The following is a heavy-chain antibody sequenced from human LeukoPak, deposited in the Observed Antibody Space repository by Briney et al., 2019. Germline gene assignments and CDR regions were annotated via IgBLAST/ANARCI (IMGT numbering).Heavy chain of an antibody. J-gene: IGHJ5*02. CDR3: ARAVRFLEWFPWFDP. D-gene: IGHD3-3*01. CDR1: GGTFSSYA. Sequence: GASVKVSCKASGGTFSSYAISWVRQAPGQGLEWMGGIIPIFGTANYAQKFQGRVTITADEFTSTAYMELSSLRSEDTAVYYCARAVRFLEWFPWFDPWGQGTLVTVSS. V-gene: IGHV1-69*13. CDR2: IIPIFGTA.